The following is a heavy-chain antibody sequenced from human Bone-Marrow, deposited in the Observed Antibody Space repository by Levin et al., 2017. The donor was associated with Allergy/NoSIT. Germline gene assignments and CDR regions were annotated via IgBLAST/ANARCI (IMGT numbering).Heavy chain of an antibody. D-gene: IGHD2-15*01. CDR2: INAGNGDT. CDR1: GYTFTSYV. V-gene: IGHV1-3*01. CDR3: ARGRGGCVNGGGCNSDLDY. J-gene: IGHJ4*02. Sequence: ASVKVSCKTSGYTFTSYVIHWVRQVPGQGLEWMARINAGNGDTKYSEKFQGRVAVTRDTSASTAYLQLGSLSSEDTALYYCARGRGGCVNGGGCNSDLDYWGQETLVTVSS.